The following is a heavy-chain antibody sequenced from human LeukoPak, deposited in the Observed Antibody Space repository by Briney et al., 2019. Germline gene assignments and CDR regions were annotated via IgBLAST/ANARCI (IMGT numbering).Heavy chain of an antibody. D-gene: IGHD3-9*01. V-gene: IGHV3-23*01. Sequence: GGSLRLSCAASGFTFSSYAMSWVRQAPGKGLEWVSAISGSGGNTYYADSVKGRFTISRDNSKNTLYLQMNSLRAEDTAVYYCARLRCFDWLLFFDYWGQGTLVTVSS. CDR2: ISGSGGNT. J-gene: IGHJ4*02. CDR1: GFTFSSYA. CDR3: ARLRCFDWLLFFDY.